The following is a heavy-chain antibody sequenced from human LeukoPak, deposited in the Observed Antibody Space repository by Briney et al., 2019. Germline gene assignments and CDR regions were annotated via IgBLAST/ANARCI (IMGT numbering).Heavy chain of an antibody. V-gene: IGHV3-7*01. D-gene: IGHD2/OR15-2a*01. CDR2: TNQDGSEK. J-gene: IGHJ4*02. Sequence: PGGSLRLSCTAPGFTFSTYWMTWVRRAPGKGLEWVANTNQDGSEKYYVDSVKGRFTVSRDNAKNSLYLQMNSLRAEDTAVYYCVSFYETYWGRGTLVTVSS. CDR3: VSFYETY. CDR1: GFTFSTYW.